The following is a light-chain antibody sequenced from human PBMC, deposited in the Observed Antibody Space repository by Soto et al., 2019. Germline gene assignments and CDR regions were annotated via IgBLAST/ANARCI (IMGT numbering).Light chain of an antibody. CDR1: STDVGGYNY. V-gene: IGLV2-14*03. CDR3: YSYTSTTAYV. CDR2: AVN. Sequence: QSALTQPASVSGSPGQSIAISCTGTSTDVGGYNYVSWYQHHPAKAPQLMIYAVNNRPSGFSDRFSGSKSGNTASLTISGLQADEEADYYCYSYTSTTAYVFGAGTKLTVL. J-gene: IGLJ1*01.